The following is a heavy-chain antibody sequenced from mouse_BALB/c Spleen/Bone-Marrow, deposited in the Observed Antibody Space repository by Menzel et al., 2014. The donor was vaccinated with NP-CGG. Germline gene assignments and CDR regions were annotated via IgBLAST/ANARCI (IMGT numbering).Heavy chain of an antibody. J-gene: IGHJ3*01. CDR2: ISYSGST. CDR3: ARYGITKGFAY. Sequence: EVKLMESGPGLVKPSQSLSLTCTVTGYSITSDYAWNWIRQFPGNKLEWMGYISYSGSTSYNPSLKSRTSITRDTSKNQFFLQLNSVTTEDTATYYCARYGITKGFAYWGQGTLVTVSA. CDR1: GYSITSDYA. V-gene: IGHV3-2*02. D-gene: IGHD2-4*01.